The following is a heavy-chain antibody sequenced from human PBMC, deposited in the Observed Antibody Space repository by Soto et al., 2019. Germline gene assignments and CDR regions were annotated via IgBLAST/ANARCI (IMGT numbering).Heavy chain of an antibody. V-gene: IGHV1-69*12. D-gene: IGHD6-6*01. CDR2: IIPIFGTA. J-gene: IGHJ4*02. Sequence: QVQLVQSGAEVKKPGSSVKVSCKASGGTFSSYAISWVRQAPGHGLEWMGGIIPIFGTANYAQKFQGRVTITADESTSTAYMELRSLRSEDTAVYYGARLPETTQEYSSSSGPLPLAFDYWGQGTLVTVSS. CDR3: ARLPETTQEYSSSSGPLPLAFDY. CDR1: GGTFSSYA.